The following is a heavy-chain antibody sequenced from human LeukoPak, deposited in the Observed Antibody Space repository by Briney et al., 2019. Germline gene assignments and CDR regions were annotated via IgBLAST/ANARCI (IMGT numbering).Heavy chain of an antibody. Sequence: SVKVSCKASGGTFSSYAISWVRQAPGQGLEWMGGIIPIFGTANYAQEFQGRVTFTADESTSTAYMELSSLRSEDTAVYYCARGGWNDFWSGYYFDYWGQGTLVTVSS. J-gene: IGHJ4*02. CDR3: ARGGWNDFWSGYYFDY. CDR1: GGTFSSYA. D-gene: IGHD3-3*01. CDR2: IIPIFGTA. V-gene: IGHV1-69*01.